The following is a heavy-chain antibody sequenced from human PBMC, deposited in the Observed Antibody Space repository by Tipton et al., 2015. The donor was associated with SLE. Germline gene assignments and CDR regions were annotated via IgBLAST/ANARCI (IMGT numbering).Heavy chain of an antibody. Sequence: TLSLTCKVSGGSISGHYWSWIRQPPGKGLEWIGYIYYSGSTNYNPSPKSRVTISVDTSKNQFSLTLTSVTAADTAVYYCARLTAYFDYSYNIWGQGTMVTVSS. J-gene: IGHJ3*02. CDR3: ARLTAYFDYSYNI. CDR1: GGSISGHY. D-gene: IGHD3-9*01. V-gene: IGHV4-59*08. CDR2: IYYSGST.